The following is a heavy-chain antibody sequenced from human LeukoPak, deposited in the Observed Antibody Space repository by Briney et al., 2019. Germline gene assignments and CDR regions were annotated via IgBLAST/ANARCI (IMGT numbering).Heavy chain of an antibody. D-gene: IGHD3-9*01. CDR3: ARDMGGYYYDILTGYSWDY. Sequence: GGSLRLSCAASGFPFSSYEMNWVRQAPGKGRVWVSYISRSGSTIYYADSVKGRFTISRDNAKNSLYLQMNSLRAGDTAVYYCARDMGGYYYDILTGYSWDYWGQGTLVTVSS. V-gene: IGHV3-48*03. CDR2: ISRSGSTI. J-gene: IGHJ4*02. CDR1: GFPFSSYE.